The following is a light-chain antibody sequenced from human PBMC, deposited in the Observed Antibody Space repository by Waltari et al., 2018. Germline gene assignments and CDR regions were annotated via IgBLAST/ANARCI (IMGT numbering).Light chain of an antibody. Sequence: SYELAQPLSVSVALGQTATITCGGNRILIQNVHCYQQKPGQAPFLVIYRDNNRPSGIPERFSGSISENTATLTISRAQVGDEADYYCQVWDSSTVVFGGGTKLTVL. V-gene: IGLV3-9*01. CDR2: RDN. CDR3: QVWDSSTVV. CDR1: RILIQN. J-gene: IGLJ3*02.